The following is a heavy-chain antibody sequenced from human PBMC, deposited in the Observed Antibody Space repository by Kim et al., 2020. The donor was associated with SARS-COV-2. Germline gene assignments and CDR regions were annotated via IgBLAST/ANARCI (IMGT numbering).Heavy chain of an antibody. Sequence: ASVKVSCKASGYTFTSYGISWVRQAPGQGLEWMGWISAYNGNTNYAQKLQGRVTMTTDTSTSTAYMELRSLRSDDTAVYYCARDSRKGLGYYYYGMDVWGQGTTVTVSS. D-gene: IGHD2-15*01. CDR2: ISAYNGNT. J-gene: IGHJ6*02. CDR3: ARDSRKGLGYYYYGMDV. CDR1: GYTFTSYG. V-gene: IGHV1-18*01.